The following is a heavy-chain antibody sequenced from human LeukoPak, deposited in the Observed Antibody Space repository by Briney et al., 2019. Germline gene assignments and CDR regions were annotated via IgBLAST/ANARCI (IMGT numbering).Heavy chain of an antibody. CDR2: IGTDGSTT. CDR3: TNSNWYIRN. CDR1: GFTFSRYS. D-gene: IGHD1/OR15-1a*01. Sequence: GGSLRLSCGASGFTFSRYSMHWVRQAPGAGLVWVSRIGTDGSTTGYADSVKGRFTISRDNVKNTVYLQMNSLRVEDTAVYYCTNSNWYIRNWGQGTLVTVSS. J-gene: IGHJ4*02. V-gene: IGHV3-74*01.